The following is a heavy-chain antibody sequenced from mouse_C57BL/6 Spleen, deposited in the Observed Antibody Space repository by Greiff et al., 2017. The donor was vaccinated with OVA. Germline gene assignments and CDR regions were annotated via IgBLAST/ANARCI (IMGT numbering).Heavy chain of an antibody. CDR1: GFSLTSYA. D-gene: IGHD1-1*01. V-gene: IGHV2-9-1*01. J-gene: IGHJ2*01. CDR3: ARKRGSSFYYFDY. CDR2: IWTGGGT. Sequence: QVQLQQSGPGLVAPSQSLSITCTVSGFSLTSYAISWVRQPPGKGLEWLGVIWTGGGTNYNSALKSRLSISKDNSKSQVFLKMNSLQTDDTARYYCARKRGSSFYYFDYWGQGTTLTVAS.